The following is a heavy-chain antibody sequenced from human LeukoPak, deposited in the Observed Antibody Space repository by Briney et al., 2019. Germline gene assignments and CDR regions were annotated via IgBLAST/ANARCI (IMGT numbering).Heavy chain of an antibody. CDR1: GFTFSSYG. CDR3: AWRSTYYDSSGYPLDV. D-gene: IGHD3-22*01. J-gene: IGHJ6*02. V-gene: IGHV3-23*01. CDR2: ISGSGGST. Sequence: PGGSLRLSCAASGFTFSSYGMHWVRQAPGKGLEWVSAISGSGGSTYYADSVKGRVTISRDNSKNSLYLQMNSLRAEDTAVYYCAWRSTYYDSSGYPLDVWGQGTTVTVSS.